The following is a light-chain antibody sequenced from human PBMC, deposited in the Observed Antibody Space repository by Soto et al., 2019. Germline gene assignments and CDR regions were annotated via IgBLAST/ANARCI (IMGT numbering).Light chain of an antibody. J-gene: IGLJ1*01. CDR3: CSYAGSDTYV. Sequence: QSALTQPASVSGSPGQSITISCTGTSSDVGSYDLVSWYQQHPGKAPKLVISDVTKRPSGVSNRFSGSKSGNTASLTISGLQAEDEADYYCCSYAGSDTYVFGTATKLTVL. V-gene: IGLV2-23*02. CDR2: DVT. CDR1: SSDVGSYDL.